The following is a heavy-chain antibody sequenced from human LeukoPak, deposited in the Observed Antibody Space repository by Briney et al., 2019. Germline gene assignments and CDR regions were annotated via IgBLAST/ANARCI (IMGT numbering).Heavy chain of an antibody. Sequence: GAAMKICKKGAGYSFSSYRSGGGRAMAGKGEEWMGIIYPGDSDTRDSPSFQGQVSLSADKSISTAYLQWSSLKASDTAMYYCARLREAVVVSSMGSWFDSWGQGTLVTVSS. J-gene: IGHJ5*01. CDR2: IYPGDSDT. CDR1: GYSFSSYR. V-gene: IGHV5-51*01. CDR3: ARLREAVVVSSMGSWFDS. D-gene: IGHD2-21*02.